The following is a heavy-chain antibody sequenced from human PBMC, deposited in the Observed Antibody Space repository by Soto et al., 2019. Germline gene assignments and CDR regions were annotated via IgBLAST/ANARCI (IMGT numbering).Heavy chain of an antibody. CDR3: TTGRPPFGEFPESFY. V-gene: IGHV3-15*01. J-gene: IGHJ4*02. D-gene: IGHD3-10*01. CDR1: GFTFSNAW. CDR2: IKSKTDGGTT. Sequence: EVQLVESGGGLVKPGGSLRLSCAASGFTFSNAWMSWVRQAPGKGREWVGRIKSKTDGGTTDYAAPVKGRFTISRDDSKNTLYLQMNSLKTEDTAVYYCTTGRPPFGEFPESFYWGQGTLVTVSS.